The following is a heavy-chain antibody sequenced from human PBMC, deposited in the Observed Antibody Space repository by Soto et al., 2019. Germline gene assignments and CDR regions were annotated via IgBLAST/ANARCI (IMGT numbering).Heavy chain of an antibody. CDR1: GYTFTGYF. D-gene: IGHD3-10*01. J-gene: IGHJ5*02. CDR2: INPYSGGA. CDR3: ARVIRGAYYNSPLDT. V-gene: IGHV1-2*02. Sequence: VASVKVSCKASGYTFTGYFMHWVRQAPGQGLEWMGWINPYSGGADYAQSFQGRVTMTRDTSISTVYMELSRLRFDDTAVYYCARVIRGAYYNSPLDTWGQGTVVTVSS.